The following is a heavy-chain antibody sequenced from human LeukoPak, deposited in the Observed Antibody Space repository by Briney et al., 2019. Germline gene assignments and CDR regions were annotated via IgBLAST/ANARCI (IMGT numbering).Heavy chain of an antibody. CDR2: IYYSGST. J-gene: IGHJ5*02. CDR1: GGSFSSYY. V-gene: IGHV4-59*01. CDR3: ARDRSGWYHNWFDP. D-gene: IGHD6-19*01. Sequence: SETLSLTCAVYGGSFSSYYWSWIRQPPGKGLEWIGYIYYSGSTNYNPSLKSRVTISVDTSKNQFSLKLSSVTAADTAVYYCARDRSGWYHNWFDPWGQGTLVTVSS.